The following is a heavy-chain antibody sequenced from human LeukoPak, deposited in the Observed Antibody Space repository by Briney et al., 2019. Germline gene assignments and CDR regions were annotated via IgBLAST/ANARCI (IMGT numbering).Heavy chain of an antibody. D-gene: IGHD3-16*02. CDR2: IYYSGST. CDR1: GRSISSSSYY. J-gene: IGHJ4*02. V-gene: IGHV4-39*01. CDR3: ARLRDYVWGSYRFVFDY. Sequence: SETLSLTCTVSGRSISSSSYYWGWLRQPPGKGLEWIGSIYYSGSTYYNPSLKSRVTISVDTSKNQFSLKLSSGTGADTAVYYCARLRDYVWGSYRFVFDYWGQGTLVTVSS.